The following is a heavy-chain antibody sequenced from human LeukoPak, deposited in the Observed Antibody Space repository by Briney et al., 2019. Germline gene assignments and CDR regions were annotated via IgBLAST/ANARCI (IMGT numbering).Heavy chain of an antibody. CDR2: ISAYNGNT. D-gene: IGHD6-13*01. Sequence: ASVKVSCKASGYTFTSYGISWVRQAPGQGLEWMGWISAYNGNTNYAQKLQGRVTMTTDTSTSTAFMELRSLRSDDTAVYYCARVGGIADHNWFDPWGQGTLVTVSS. V-gene: IGHV1-18*01. CDR3: ARVGGIADHNWFDP. CDR1: GYTFTSYG. J-gene: IGHJ5*02.